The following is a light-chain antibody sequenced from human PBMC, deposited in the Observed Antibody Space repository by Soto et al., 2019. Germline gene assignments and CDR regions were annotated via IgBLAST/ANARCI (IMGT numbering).Light chain of an antibody. CDR2: AAS. CDR3: LQHNSYPVP. Sequence: PSPLAGSGGYTITITCRASQTISSWLAWYQQKPGKVPKRLIYAASSLQSGVPSRFSGSGSGTEFTLTISSLPPENFATYYCLQHNSYPVPLGQRTLPAI. V-gene: IGKV1-17*01. CDR1: QTISSW. J-gene: IGKJ5*01.